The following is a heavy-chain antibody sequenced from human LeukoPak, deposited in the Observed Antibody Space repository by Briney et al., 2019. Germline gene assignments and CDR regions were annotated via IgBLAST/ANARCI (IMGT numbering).Heavy chain of an antibody. CDR1: GFTFSSYA. V-gene: IGHV3-64*01. CDR3: ARGRNVNYYGSGTFGY. Sequence: PGGSLRLSCAASGFTFSSYAMHWVRQAPGKGLEYVSAISSNGGSTYYANSVKGRFTISRDNSKNTLYLQMGSLRAEDMAVYYCARGRNVNYYGSGTFGYWGQGTLVTVSS. J-gene: IGHJ4*02. D-gene: IGHD3-10*01. CDR2: ISSNGGST.